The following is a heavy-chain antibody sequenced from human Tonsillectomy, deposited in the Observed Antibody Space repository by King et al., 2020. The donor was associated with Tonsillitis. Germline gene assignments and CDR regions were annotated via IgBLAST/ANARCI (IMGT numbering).Heavy chain of an antibody. D-gene: IGHD5/OR15-5a*01. CDR3: AKYRAYIVYDSDSGLDF. Sequence: VQLVESGGGLVQPGGSLRLSCAASGFTFSNYDMTWVRQAPGKGLEWVSAISGRGDTTYYADSVKGRFTISRDNSKNTLHLQMNSLRADDTAVYYCAKYRAYIVYDSDSGLDFWGQGTLVTVSS. J-gene: IGHJ4*02. CDR1: GFTFSNYD. V-gene: IGHV3-23*04. CDR2: ISGRGDTT.